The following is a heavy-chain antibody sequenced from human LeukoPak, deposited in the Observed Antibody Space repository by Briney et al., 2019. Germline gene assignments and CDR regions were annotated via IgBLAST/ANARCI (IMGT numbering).Heavy chain of an antibody. J-gene: IGHJ4*02. D-gene: IGHD3-22*01. V-gene: IGHV4-59*01. CDR3: ARDGYYDSSGHSEFDY. CDR2: IYYSGST. CDR1: GRSISSYY. Sequence: SETLSLTCTVSGRSISSYYWSWIRQPPGKGLEWIGYIYYSGSTNYNPSLKSRVTISVDTSKNQFSLKLSSVTAADTAVYYCARDGYYDSSGHSEFDYWGQGTLVTVSS.